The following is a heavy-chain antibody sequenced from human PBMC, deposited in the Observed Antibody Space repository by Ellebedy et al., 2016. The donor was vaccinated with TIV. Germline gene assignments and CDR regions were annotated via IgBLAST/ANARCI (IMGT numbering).Heavy chain of an antibody. D-gene: IGHD7-27*01. CDR3: ARDWLSPLGIGASYYFDS. CDR2: INPSGGST. J-gene: IGHJ4*02. CDR1: GGTFSSYA. V-gene: IGHV1-46*01. Sequence: ASVKVSCKASGGTFSSYAISWVRQAPGQGLEWMGIINPSGGSTSYAQKFQGRVTMTRDTSTSTVYMELSSLRSEDTAVYYCARDWLSPLGIGASYYFDSWGQGTLVTVSS.